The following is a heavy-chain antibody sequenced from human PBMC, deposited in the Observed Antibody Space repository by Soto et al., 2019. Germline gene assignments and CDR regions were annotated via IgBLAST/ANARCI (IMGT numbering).Heavy chain of an antibody. V-gene: IGHV4-4*02. CDR1: NGSITSGNW. J-gene: IGHJ5*02. CDR3: ARVWGALAPIAGWFGP. D-gene: IGHD3-16*01. Sequence: QVQLQESGPGLVKPSGTLSLTCAVSNGSITSGNWWSWVRQPPGKGLEWIGAIYQTGSTNYNPSLRSRVLISVDKSKNNFSLSLSSVTAADTAVYFCARVWGALAPIAGWFGPWGRGILVTVSS. CDR2: IYQTGST.